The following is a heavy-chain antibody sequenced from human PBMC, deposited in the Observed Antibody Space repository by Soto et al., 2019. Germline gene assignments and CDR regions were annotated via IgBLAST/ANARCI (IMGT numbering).Heavy chain of an antibody. Sequence: QVRLQESGPGLVKPSEILSLICTVSGGSINSPSYYWEWIRQTPGVGQERIGRVFSSGGSDSNPSRKSSFTMSIDTSKNQFSLTLTSVPAADTDAYYCARTPPVDTDYGNSSFDHWGQGTAVIVSP. V-gene: IGHV4-39*01. CDR3: ARTPPVDTDYGNSSFDH. D-gene: IGHD4-17*01. J-gene: IGHJ4*02. CDR2: VFSSGGS. CDR1: GGSINSPSYY.